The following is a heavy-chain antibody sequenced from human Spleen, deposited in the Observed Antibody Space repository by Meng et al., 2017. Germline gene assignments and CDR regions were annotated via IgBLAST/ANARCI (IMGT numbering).Heavy chain of an antibody. CDR2: INWNSGRI. V-gene: IGHV3-9*01. Sequence: GGSLRLSCAASGFSFHDYAMHWVRQAPGKGLEWVSGINWNSGRIAYADSVQGRFTISRDNAKASLFLQMNSLRADDTALYYCARSPGLYSYVPDWGQGTLVTVSS. J-gene: IGHJ4*02. CDR3: ARSPGLYSYVPD. D-gene: IGHD5-18*01. CDR1: GFSFHDYA.